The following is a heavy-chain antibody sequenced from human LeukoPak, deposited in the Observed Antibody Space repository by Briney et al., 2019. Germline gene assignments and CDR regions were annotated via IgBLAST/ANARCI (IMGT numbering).Heavy chain of an antibody. CDR1: GYSISSGYY. V-gene: IGHV4-38-2*02. J-gene: IGHJ4*02. D-gene: IGHD3-16*01. Sequence: SETLSLTCTVSGYSISSGYYWGWIRQPPGKGLEWIGSIYHSGSTYYNPSLKSRVTISVDTSKNQFSLKLSSVTAADTAVYYCASGGVMYGDYWGQGTLVTVSS. CDR2: IYHSGST. CDR3: ASGGVMYGDY.